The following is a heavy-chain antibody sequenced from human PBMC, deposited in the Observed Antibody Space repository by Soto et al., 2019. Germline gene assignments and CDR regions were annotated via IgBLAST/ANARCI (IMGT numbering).Heavy chain of an antibody. J-gene: IGHJ4*02. V-gene: IGHV3-48*01. CDR3: ARGSTTGWYG. D-gene: IGHD6-19*01. CDR1: GFTFSSYS. Sequence: GGSLRLSCAASGFTFSSYSMNWVRQAPGKGLEWVSYISSSGSTIYYADSVKGRFTISRDNAENSLYLQMNSLRAEDTAVYYCARGSTTGWYGWGQGTLVTVSS. CDR2: ISSSGSTI.